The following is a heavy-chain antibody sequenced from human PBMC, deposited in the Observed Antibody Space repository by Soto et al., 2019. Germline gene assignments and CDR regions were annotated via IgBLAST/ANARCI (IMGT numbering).Heavy chain of an antibody. Sequence: SETLSLTCTVSGGSVSSGSYYWSWIRQPPGKGLEWIGYIYYSGSTNYNPSLKSRVTISVDTSKNQFSLKLSSVTAADTAVYYCARGDHGFDYWGQGTLVTVSS. J-gene: IGHJ4*02. V-gene: IGHV4-61*01. CDR1: GGSVSSGSYY. CDR3: ARGDHGFDY. CDR2: IYYSGST.